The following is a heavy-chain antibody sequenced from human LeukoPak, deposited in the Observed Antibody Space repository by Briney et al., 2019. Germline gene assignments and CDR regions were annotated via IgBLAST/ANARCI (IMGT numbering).Heavy chain of an antibody. CDR2: INHSGST. D-gene: IGHD3-16*02. Sequence: SETLSLTCTVSGGSISSGSYYWSWIRQPPGKGLEWIGEINHSGSTNYNPSLKSRVTISVDTSKNQFSLKLSSVTAADTAVYYCARVLYVWGSYRSYSLFDYWGQGTLVTVSS. CDR3: ARVLYVWGSYRSYSLFDY. J-gene: IGHJ4*02. CDR1: GGSISSGSYY. V-gene: IGHV4-39*07.